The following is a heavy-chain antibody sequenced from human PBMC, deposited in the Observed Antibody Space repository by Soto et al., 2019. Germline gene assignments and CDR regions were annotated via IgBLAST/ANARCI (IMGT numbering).Heavy chain of an antibody. J-gene: IGHJ3*02. CDR3: ARERSSGALDI. V-gene: IGHV1-8*01. Sequence: QVQLVQSGAEVKKPGASVKVSCKTSGYTFTSYDINWVRQATGQGLEWMGWMNPNSGNTAYAQRFQGRVTMTRNNSISTAYMELSSLKSEDTAVYYCARERSSGALDIWGQGTMVTVSS. D-gene: IGHD1-26*01. CDR2: MNPNSGNT. CDR1: GYTFTSYD.